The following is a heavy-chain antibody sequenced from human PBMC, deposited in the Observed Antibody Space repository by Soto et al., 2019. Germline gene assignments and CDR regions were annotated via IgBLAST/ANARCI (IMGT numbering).Heavy chain of an antibody. CDR3: ARRYGGTFDY. Sequence: QVQLQESGPGLVKPSETLSLTCTVSGGSISSYYWSWIRQPPGKGLEWIGYIYYSGSTTHNPSLPRCVTRSVAACKNQLSLTLSSVTAADTAVYYSARRYGGTFDYCGQGTLVSVSS. D-gene: IGHD2-15*01. J-gene: IGHJ4*02. CDR2: IYYSGST. V-gene: IGHV4-59*08. CDR1: GGSISSYY.